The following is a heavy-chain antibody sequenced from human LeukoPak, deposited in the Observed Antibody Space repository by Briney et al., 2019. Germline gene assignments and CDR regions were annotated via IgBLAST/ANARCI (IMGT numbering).Heavy chain of an antibody. CDR1: GYIFTAYY. CDR2: INPKTGGT. V-gene: IGHV1-2*06. D-gene: IGHD3-16*01. CDR3: AREEGLGSLDY. J-gene: IGHJ4*02. Sequence: ASVKVSCKASGYIFTAYYMNWVRQAPGQGLELMGRINPKTGGTNYAQMFQGRVTMTRDTSINTAYMELSRLRSDDTAMYYCAREEGLGSLDYWGQGTLITVSS.